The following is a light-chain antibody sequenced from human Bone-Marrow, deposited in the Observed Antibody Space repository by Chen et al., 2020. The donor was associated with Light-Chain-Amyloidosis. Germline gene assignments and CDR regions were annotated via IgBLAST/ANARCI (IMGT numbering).Light chain of an antibody. V-gene: IGKV2-28*01. CDR1: QSLLHSNGYNY. Sequence: DIVMTQSQLSLPVTPLEPASISCRSSQSLLHSNGYNYLDWYLQKPGQSPQLLIYLGSNRASGVPDRFSGSGSGTDFTLKISRVEAEDVGVYYCMQALQTPCAFGQGTKVEIK. J-gene: IGKJ1*01. CDR2: LGS. CDR3: MQALQTPCA.